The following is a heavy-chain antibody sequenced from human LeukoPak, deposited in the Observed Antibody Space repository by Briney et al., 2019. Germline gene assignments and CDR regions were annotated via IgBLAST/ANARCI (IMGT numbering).Heavy chain of an antibody. CDR1: GFTFSSYG. CDR3: AKFERVFDY. V-gene: IGHV3-30*18. CDR2: ISYDGSNK. J-gene: IGHJ4*02. D-gene: IGHD1-1*01. Sequence: TGGSLRLSCAASGFTFSSYGMHWVRQAPGKGLEWVAVISYDGSNKYYADSVKGRFTISRDNSKNTLYLQMNSLRAEDTAVYYCAKFERVFDYWGQGTLVTVSA.